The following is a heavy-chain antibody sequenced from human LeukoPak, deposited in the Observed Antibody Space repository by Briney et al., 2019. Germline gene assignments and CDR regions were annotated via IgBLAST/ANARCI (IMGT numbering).Heavy chain of an antibody. CDR2: IYTSGST. CDR3: AREPRGWFDP. Sequence: SETLSLTCAVYGGSFSGYYWSWIRQPAGKGLGWIGRIYTSGSTNYNPSLKSRVTMSVDTSKNQFSLKLSSVTAADTAVYYCAREPRGWFDPWGQGTLVTVSS. CDR1: GGSFSGYY. V-gene: IGHV4-4*07. D-gene: IGHD3-10*01. J-gene: IGHJ5*02.